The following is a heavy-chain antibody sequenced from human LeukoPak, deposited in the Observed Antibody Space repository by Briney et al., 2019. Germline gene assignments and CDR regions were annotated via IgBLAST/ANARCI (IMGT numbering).Heavy chain of an antibody. Sequence: GGSLRLSCAASGFTFSSYAMSWVRQAPGKGLEWVSGISGSGGSTYYADSLKGRFTISRDNSRDTLYLQMNSLRAEDTAVYYCATGRWGSQPSEFDLWGRGTLVIVSS. CDR1: GFTFSSYA. CDR3: ATGRWGSQPSEFDL. CDR2: ISGSGGST. V-gene: IGHV3-23*01. J-gene: IGHJ2*01. D-gene: IGHD7-27*01.